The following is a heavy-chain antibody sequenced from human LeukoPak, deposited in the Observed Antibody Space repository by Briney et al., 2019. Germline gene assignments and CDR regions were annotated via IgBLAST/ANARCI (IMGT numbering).Heavy chain of an antibody. CDR3: AKDGIPYYYDSSGPWFDY. Sequence: GGSLRLSCASSGFTFSSYAMHWVRQAPGKGLEWVAVISYDGSNKYYADSVKGRFTISRDNSKNTLYLQMNSLRAEDTAVYYCAKDGIPYYYDSSGPWFDYWGQGTLVTVSS. CDR1: GFTFSSYA. J-gene: IGHJ4*02. CDR2: ISYDGSNK. V-gene: IGHV3-30-3*01. D-gene: IGHD3-22*01.